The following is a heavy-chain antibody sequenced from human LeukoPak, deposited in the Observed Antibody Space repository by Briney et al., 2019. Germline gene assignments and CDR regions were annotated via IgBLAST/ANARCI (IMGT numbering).Heavy chain of an antibody. D-gene: IGHD2-15*01. Sequence: PSGTLSLTCAVSGDSISRSNWWSWVRQPPGKGLEWIGEIYQSGSTNYNPSLKSRVTISVDTSKNQFSLKLSSVTAADTAVYYCARRSVVVVAATRGPFDYWGQGTLVTVSS. V-gene: IGHV4-4*02. CDR2: IYQSGST. CDR1: GDSISRSNW. J-gene: IGHJ4*02. CDR3: ARRSVVVVAATRGPFDY.